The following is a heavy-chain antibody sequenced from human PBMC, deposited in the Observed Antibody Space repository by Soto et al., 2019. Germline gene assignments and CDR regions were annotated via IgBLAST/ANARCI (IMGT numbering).Heavy chain of an antibody. CDR3: ARDYFVRSSLYGIDL. CDR2: INPDTDDT. CDR1: GYTFIDYY. V-gene: IGHV1-2*02. J-gene: IGHJ6*02. Sequence: QLLQSGAEVRKPGASVKVSCKASGYTFIDYYMHWVRQAPGQGLEWMGWINPDTDDTHYAQKLQGRFNMKRDPSINTVYTALSRLTSDDPAVYYCARDYFVRSSLYGIDLWGQGTTVTVSS. D-gene: IGHD3-10*02.